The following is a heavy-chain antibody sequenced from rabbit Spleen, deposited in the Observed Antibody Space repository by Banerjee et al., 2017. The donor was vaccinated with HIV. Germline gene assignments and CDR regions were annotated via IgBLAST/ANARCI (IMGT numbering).Heavy chain of an antibody. CDR3: AREGGIVVAGAFNL. Sequence: QEQLVESGGGLVQPEGSLTLTCKASGFDFSSNAMCWVRQAPGKGPEWIACIVNGDGSTYYASWVNGRFTISRSTSLNTVTVQMTSLTAADTATYFCAREGGIVVAGAFNLWGPGTLVTVS. J-gene: IGHJ4*01. CDR1: GFDFSSNA. D-gene: IGHD4-1*01. CDR2: IVNGDGST. V-gene: IGHV1S47*01.